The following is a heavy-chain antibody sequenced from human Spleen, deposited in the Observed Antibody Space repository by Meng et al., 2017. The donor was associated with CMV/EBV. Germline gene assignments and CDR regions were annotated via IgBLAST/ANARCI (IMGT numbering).Heavy chain of an antibody. J-gene: IGHJ3*02. CDR3: ARDREDIVVVPAAILDAFDI. V-gene: IGHV1-18*01. Sequence: ASVKVSCKASGYTFTNYDISWVRQAPGQGLEWIGWISTYNGNTNYAQKLQGRVTMTTDTSTSTAYMELRSLRSDDTAVYYCARDREDIVVVPAAILDAFDIWGQGTMVTVSS. CDR1: GYTFTNYD. CDR2: ISTYNGNT. D-gene: IGHD2-2*01.